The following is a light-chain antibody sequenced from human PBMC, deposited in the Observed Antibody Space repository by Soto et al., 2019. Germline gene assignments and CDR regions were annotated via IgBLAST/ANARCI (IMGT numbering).Light chain of an antibody. CDR1: SSNNGSNT. V-gene: IGLV1-44*01. CDR3: AAWDDSLNGYG. CDR2: SNN. J-gene: IGLJ1*01. Sequence: VLTQPPSASGTPGQRVTISCSGSSSNNGSNTVNWYQQLPGTAPKLLIYSNNQRPSGVPDRFSGSKSGTSASLAISGLQSEDEADYYCAAWDDSLNGYGFGTGTKVTVL.